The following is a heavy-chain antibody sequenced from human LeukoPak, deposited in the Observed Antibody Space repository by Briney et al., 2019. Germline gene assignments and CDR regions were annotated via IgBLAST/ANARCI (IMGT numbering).Heavy chain of an antibody. D-gene: IGHD6-13*01. J-gene: IGHJ6*02. Sequence: SETLSLTCTVSGGSVSGYYWSWIRQPAGKGLEWIGRIYTSGSTNYNPSLKSRVTMSVDTSKNQFSLRLSSVTAADTTVYYCARASAAYYYYGMDVWGQGTTVTVSS. CDR1: GGSVSGYY. CDR2: IYTSGST. CDR3: ARASAAYYYYGMDV. V-gene: IGHV4-4*07.